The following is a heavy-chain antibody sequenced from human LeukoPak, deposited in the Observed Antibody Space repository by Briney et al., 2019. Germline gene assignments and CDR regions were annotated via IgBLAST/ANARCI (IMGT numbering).Heavy chain of an antibody. J-gene: IGHJ6*03. V-gene: IGHV1-58*01. CDR1: GFTFTSSA. CDR3: AAGIGYSSSWYGGLDYYYYMDV. D-gene: IGHD6-13*01. Sequence: ASVKVSCKASGFTFTSSAVQWVRQARGQRLEWIGWIVVGSGNTNYAQKFQERVTITRDMSTSTAYMELSSLRSEDTAVYYCAAGIGYSSSWYGGLDYYYYMDVWGKGTTVTVSS. CDR2: IVVGSGNT.